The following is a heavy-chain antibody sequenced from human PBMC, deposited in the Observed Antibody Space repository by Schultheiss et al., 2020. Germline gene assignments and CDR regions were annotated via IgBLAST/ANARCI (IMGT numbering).Heavy chain of an antibody. CDR1: GGTFSSYA. D-gene: IGHD6-13*01. CDR3: ARSGRIAAAGTDPVGY. V-gene: IGHV1-18*01. Sequence: ASVKVSCKASGGTFSSYAISWVRQAPGQGLEWMGWISAYNGNTNYAQKLQGRVTMTTDTSTSTAYMELRSLRSEDTAVYYCARSGRIAAAGTDPVGYWGQGTLVTVSS. J-gene: IGHJ4*02. CDR2: ISAYNGNT.